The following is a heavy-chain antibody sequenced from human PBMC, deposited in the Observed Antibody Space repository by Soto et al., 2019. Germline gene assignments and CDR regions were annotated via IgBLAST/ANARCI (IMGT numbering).Heavy chain of an antibody. J-gene: IGHJ4*02. D-gene: IGHD6-19*01. CDR2: IFSGGST. CDR3: ARGMGEVAAHSADY. Sequence: VQVVETGGGLIQPGGSLTLSCAASGFIVRSHYISWVRQAPGKGLEWVSVIFSGGSTYDADSVKGRFIISRDNSKNTVYLQMNSLSADDTAVYYCARGMGEVAAHSADYWGQGTLVTVSS. CDR1: GFIVRSHY. V-gene: IGHV3-53*02.